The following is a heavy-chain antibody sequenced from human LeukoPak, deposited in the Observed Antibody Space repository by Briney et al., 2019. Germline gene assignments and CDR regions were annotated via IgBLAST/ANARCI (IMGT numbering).Heavy chain of an antibody. CDR2: IRFDGSNK. V-gene: IGHV3-30*02. D-gene: IGHD6-19*01. CDR1: GLTFSSYA. Sequence: GGSLRLSCAASGLTFSSYAMSWVRQAPGKGLEWVAFIRFDGSNKYYADSVKGRFTISRDNSKNTLYLQMNSLRVEDTAVYYCAKVTIAVAGVGDDFDYWGQGTLVTVSS. J-gene: IGHJ4*02. CDR3: AKVTIAVAGVGDDFDY.